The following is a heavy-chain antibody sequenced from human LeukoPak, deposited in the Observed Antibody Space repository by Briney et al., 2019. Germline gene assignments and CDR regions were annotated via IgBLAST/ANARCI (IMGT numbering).Heavy chain of an antibody. J-gene: IGHJ4*02. CDR3: ARGLEMSTINELNY. CDR2: IYNDGSGP. D-gene: IGHD5-24*01. V-gene: IGHV3-74*03. CDR1: GFTFSNYW. Sequence: GGSLRLSCAASGFTFSNYWMHWVRQAPGKGLVWVSRIYNDGSGPSYADSVKGRFTISRDNAKNMLFLQMNSLEADDTAVYYCARGLEMSTINELNYWGQGTLVTVSS.